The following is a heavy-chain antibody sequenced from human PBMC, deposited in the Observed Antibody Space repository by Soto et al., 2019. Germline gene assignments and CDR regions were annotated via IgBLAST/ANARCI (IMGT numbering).Heavy chain of an antibody. Sequence: SQTLSLTCAISGDSVSSNSAAWNLIRQSPSRGLEWLGRTYYRSKWYNDYAVSVKSRITVKPDTSKNQFSLQLDSVTPEDTAVYYCARDGSNWFDSWGQGTLVTVSS. CDR2: TYYRSKWYN. D-gene: IGHD3-10*01. V-gene: IGHV6-1*01. CDR3: ARDGSNWFDS. J-gene: IGHJ5*01. CDR1: GDSVSSNSAA.